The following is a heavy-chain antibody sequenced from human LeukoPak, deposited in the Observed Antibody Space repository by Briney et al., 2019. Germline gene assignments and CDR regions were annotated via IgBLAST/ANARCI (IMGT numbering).Heavy chain of an antibody. CDR3: VSGQMATPSFDY. D-gene: IGHD5-24*01. Sequence: SETLSLTCTVPGGSINSGSYYWSWIRQPAGKGLEWIGRIYVSGSTNYNPSLKSRVTISVDTSKNQFSLKLSSVTAADTAVYYCVSGQMATPSFDYWGQGTLVTVSS. CDR2: IYVSGST. CDR1: GGSINSGSYY. J-gene: IGHJ4*02. V-gene: IGHV4-61*02.